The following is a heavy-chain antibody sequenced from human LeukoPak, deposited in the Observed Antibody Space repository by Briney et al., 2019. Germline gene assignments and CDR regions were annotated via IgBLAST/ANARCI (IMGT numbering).Heavy chain of an antibody. V-gene: IGHV3-33*06. D-gene: IGHD2-15*01. CDR3: AKGGYCSDGSCYSGAFDI. J-gene: IGHJ3*02. CDR1: GFTFSSYG. CDR2: IWYDGTNK. Sequence: SGRSLRLSCAASGFTFSSYGMHWVRQAPGKGLEWVALIWYDGTNKYYADSVKGRFTISRDNSKNTLYVQMNTLRAEDTAVYYCAKGGYCSDGSCYSGAFDIWGQGTMVTVSS.